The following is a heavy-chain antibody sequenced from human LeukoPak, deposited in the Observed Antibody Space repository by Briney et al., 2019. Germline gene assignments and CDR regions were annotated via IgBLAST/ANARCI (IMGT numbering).Heavy chain of an antibody. Sequence: PGTSLRLSCAASGFTFRSYDMHWVRQPTGNGLEWVSAIGSAGEIYHPGSVKGRFTISRDNAKNSLYLQMNSLRAGDTAVYYCVRVDNSAYSDWGQGTLVTVSS. CDR2: IGSAGEI. J-gene: IGHJ4*02. CDR3: VRVDNSAYSD. CDR1: GFTFRSYD. D-gene: IGHD3-22*01. V-gene: IGHV3-13*04.